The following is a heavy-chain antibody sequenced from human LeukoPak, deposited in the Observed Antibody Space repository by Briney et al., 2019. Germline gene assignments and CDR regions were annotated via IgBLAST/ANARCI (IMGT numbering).Heavy chain of an antibody. CDR1: GGSISSYY. CDR2: IYISGGT. CDR3: ARVNYYYYYMDV. V-gene: IGHV4-4*07. J-gene: IGHJ6*03. Sequence: PSETLSLTCTVSGGSISSYYWSWIRQPAGKGLEWIGRIYISGGTNYNPSLKSRVAMSVDTSKNQFSLKLSSVTAADTAVYYCARVNYYYYYMDVWGKGTTVTISS.